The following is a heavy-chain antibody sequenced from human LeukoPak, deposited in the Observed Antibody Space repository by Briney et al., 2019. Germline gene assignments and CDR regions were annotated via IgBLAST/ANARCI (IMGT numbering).Heavy chain of an antibody. CDR3: ARDRGYSVYDRSDY. CDR1: GYTFSTSG. CDR2: ISSYNGNT. V-gene: IGHV1-18*01. Sequence: GAPVKVSCKASGYTFSTSGISWVRQAPGQGLEWMGWISSYNGNTNYAQKLQGRVTMTTETSTSTVYMELRSLRSDDTAIYYCARDRGYSVYDRSDYWGQGTLVTVSS. J-gene: IGHJ4*02. D-gene: IGHD5/OR15-5a*01.